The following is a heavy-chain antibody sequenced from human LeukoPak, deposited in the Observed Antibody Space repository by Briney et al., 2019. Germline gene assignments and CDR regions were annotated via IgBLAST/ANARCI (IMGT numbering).Heavy chain of an antibody. D-gene: IGHD3-22*01. V-gene: IGHV4-39*07. Sequence: SETLSLTCTVSGGSISSSSYYWGWIRQPPGKGLEWIGSIYYSGSTNYNPSLKSRVTISVDTSKNQFSLKLSSVTAADTAVYYCASPEVDSSGYYDYWGQGTLVTVSS. J-gene: IGHJ4*02. CDR3: ASPEVDSSGYYDY. CDR2: IYYSGST. CDR1: GGSISSSSYY.